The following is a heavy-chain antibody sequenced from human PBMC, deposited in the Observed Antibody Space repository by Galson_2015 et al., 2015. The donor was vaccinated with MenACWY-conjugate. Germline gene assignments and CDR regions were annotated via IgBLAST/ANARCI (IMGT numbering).Heavy chain of an antibody. D-gene: IGHD6-13*01. V-gene: IGHV3-7*03. CDR2: IKQDGSEK. J-gene: IGHJ3*02. CDR1: GFTFSSYW. CDR3: ARDVAQWAAEGNDAFDI. Sequence: SLRLSCAASGFTFSSYWMSWVRQAPGKGLEWVANIKQDGSEKYYVDSVKGRFTISRDNAKNSLYLQMNSLRAEDTAVYYCARDVAQWAAEGNDAFDIWGQGTLVTVSS.